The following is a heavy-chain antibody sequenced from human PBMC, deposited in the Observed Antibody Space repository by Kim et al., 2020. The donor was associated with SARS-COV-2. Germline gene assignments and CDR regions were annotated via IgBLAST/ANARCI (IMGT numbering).Heavy chain of an antibody. V-gene: IGHV1-69*01. CDR3: ARDSTFGSSGHYHSY. Sequence: AQKLQGRVTITADESTSTAYMELSSLRSEDTAVYYCARDSTFGSSGHYHSYWGQGTLVTVSS. J-gene: IGHJ4*02. D-gene: IGHD3-22*01.